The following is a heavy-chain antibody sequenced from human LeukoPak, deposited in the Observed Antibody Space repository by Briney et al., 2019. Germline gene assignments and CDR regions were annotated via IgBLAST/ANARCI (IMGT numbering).Heavy chain of an antibody. CDR1: GGSISSYY. CDR2: IYYSGST. V-gene: IGHV4-59*08. D-gene: IGHD4-17*01. CDR3: ARHADTTVTAFDI. Sequence: PSETLSLTCTVSGGSISSYYWSWIRQPPGKGLEWIGYIYYSGSTNYNPSLKSRVTISVDTSKNQFSLKLSSVTAADTAVYYCARHADTTVTAFDIWGQGTMVTASS. J-gene: IGHJ3*02.